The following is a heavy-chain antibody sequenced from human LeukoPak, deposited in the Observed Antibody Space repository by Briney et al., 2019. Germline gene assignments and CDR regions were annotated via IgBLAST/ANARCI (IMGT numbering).Heavy chain of an antibody. J-gene: IGHJ6*03. CDR2: ISTSSSYI. D-gene: IGHD5-12*01. CDR1: GFTFSRCT. Sequence: PGGSLRLSCAASGFTFSRCTMNWVRQAPGKGLEWVSSISTSSSYIYYADSVKGRFTISRDNAKNSLYLQLNSLRAEDTAVYYCAKNYGGSGYQNYYYYYYMDVWGKGTTVTISS. V-gene: IGHV3-21*01. CDR3: AKNYGGSGYQNYYYYYYMDV.